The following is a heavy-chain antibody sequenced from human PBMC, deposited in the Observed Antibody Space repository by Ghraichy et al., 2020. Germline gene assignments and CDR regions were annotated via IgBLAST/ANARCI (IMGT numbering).Heavy chain of an antibody. CDR2: INDRDRST. D-gene: IGHD2-15*01. CDR1: GFTFSTYA. Sequence: SLRLSCAASGFTFSTYAMSWVRQAPGSGLEWVSAINDRDRSTFYADSVKGRFTISRDNSQNTVYLQMNSLRAEDTAVYFCATICRGGSCYFDFWGQGTLVTVSS. V-gene: IGHV3-23*01. CDR3: ATICRGGSCYFDF. J-gene: IGHJ4*02.